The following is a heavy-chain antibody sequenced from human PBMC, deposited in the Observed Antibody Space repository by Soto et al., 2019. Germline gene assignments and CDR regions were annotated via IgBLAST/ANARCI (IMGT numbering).Heavy chain of an antibody. D-gene: IGHD2-15*01. CDR3: ARGGSDCSGGSCYPDAPGLDY. Sequence: SETLSLTCTVSGGSISSGGYYWSWIRQHPGKGLEWIGYINYSGSTYYNPSLKSRVTISVDTSKNQFSLKLSSVPAADTAVYYCARGGSDCSGGSCYPDAPGLDYWGQGTLVTVSS. V-gene: IGHV4-31*03. CDR2: INYSGST. CDR1: GGSISSGGYY. J-gene: IGHJ4*02.